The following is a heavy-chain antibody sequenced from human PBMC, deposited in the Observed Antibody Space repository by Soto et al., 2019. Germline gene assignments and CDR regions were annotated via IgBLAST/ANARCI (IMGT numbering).Heavy chain of an antibody. CDR1: GFTFSSYS. Sequence: GGSLRLSCAASGFTFSSYSMNWVRQAPGKGLEWVSSISSSSSYIYYADSVKGRFTISRDNAKNSLYLKMNSLRAEDTAVFFCVRDQGYSGSDYYYYYGMDVWGQGTTVTVPS. D-gene: IGHD5-12*01. J-gene: IGHJ6*02. V-gene: IGHV3-21*01. CDR2: ISSSSSYI. CDR3: VRDQGYSGSDYYYYYGMDV.